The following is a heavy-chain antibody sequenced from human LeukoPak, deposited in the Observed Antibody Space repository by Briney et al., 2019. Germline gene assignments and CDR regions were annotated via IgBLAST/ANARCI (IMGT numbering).Heavy chain of an antibody. CDR2: ISYDGSNK. D-gene: IGHD2-15*01. CDR1: GFTFSSYA. CDR3: ASNYYCSGGSCRDSPFDY. V-gene: IGHV3-30*04. J-gene: IGHJ4*02. Sequence: PGGSLRLSCAASGFTFSSYAMHWVRQAPGKGLEWVAVISYDGSNKYYADSVKGRFTISRDNSKNTLYLQMNSLRAEDTAVYYCASNYYCSGGSCRDSPFDYWGQGTLVTVSS.